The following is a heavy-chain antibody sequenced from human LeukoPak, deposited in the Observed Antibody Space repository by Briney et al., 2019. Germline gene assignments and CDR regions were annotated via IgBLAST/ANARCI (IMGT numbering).Heavy chain of an antibody. CDR1: GFPFSDYW. Sequence: GGSLRLSCAASGFPFSDYWMDWVRQAPGKGMEWVANIKQDGSEGYYADSVKGRFTISRDNAKSSLYLQMNSLRAEDTAVYYCSRSLDYWSQGALVTV. J-gene: IGHJ4*02. V-gene: IGHV3-7*01. CDR3: SRSLDY. CDR2: IKQDGSEG.